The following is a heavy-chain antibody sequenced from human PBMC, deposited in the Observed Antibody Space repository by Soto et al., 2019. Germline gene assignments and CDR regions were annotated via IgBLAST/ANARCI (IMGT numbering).Heavy chain of an antibody. J-gene: IGHJ6*03. CDR2: INHSGST. CDR3: ARGHDGLDIVVVVAATPRNRYYMDV. CDR1: GGSFSGYY. Sequence: SETLSLTCAVYGGSFSGYYWSWIRQPPGKGLEWIGEINHSGSTNYNPSLKSRLTISVDTSKNQFPLKLSSVTAADTAVYYCARGHDGLDIVVVVAATPRNRYYMDVWGKGTTVTSP. V-gene: IGHV4-34*01. D-gene: IGHD2-15*01.